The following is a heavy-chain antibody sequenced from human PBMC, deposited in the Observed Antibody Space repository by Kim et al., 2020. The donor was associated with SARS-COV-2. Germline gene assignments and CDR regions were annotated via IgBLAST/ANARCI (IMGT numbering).Heavy chain of an antibody. CDR3: ARERMVRGVMRWFDP. D-gene: IGHD3-10*01. V-gene: IGHV4-39*07. Sequence: PSLKSRVTISVDTSKNQFSLKLSSVTAADTAVYYCARERMVRGVMRWFDPWGQGTLVTVSS. J-gene: IGHJ5*02.